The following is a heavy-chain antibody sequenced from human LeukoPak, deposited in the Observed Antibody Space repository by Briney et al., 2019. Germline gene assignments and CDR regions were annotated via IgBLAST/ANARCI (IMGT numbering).Heavy chain of an antibody. CDR3: AREGMIRGVVNY. D-gene: IGHD3-10*01. CDR1: GYTFTAYY. Sequence: ASVKVSCKASGYTFTAYYMHWVRQAPGQGLEWMGWINPNTGGTNYAQNFQGGVTMTRDTSIITAYMELNRLTSDDTAVYYCAREGMIRGVVNYWGQGTLVTVSS. J-gene: IGHJ4*02. CDR2: INPNTGGT. V-gene: IGHV1-2*02.